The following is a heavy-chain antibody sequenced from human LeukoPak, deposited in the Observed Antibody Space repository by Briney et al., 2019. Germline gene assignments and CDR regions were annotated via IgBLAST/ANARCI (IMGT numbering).Heavy chain of an antibody. V-gene: IGHV3-23*03. J-gene: IGHJ3*02. CDR1: GFTFSSYA. CDR2: IYSGGST. CDR3: AKDTPSHDAFDI. Sequence: GGSLRLSCAASGFTFSSYAMHWVRQAPGKGLEWVSVIYSGGSTYYADSVKGRFTISRDNSKNTLYLQMNSLRAEDTAVYYCAKDTPSHDAFDIWGQGTMVTVSS.